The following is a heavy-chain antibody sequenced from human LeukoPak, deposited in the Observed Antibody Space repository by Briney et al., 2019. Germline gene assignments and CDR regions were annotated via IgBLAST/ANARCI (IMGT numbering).Heavy chain of an antibody. CDR1: GFTFSSYA. V-gene: IGHV3-30*01. CDR3: ARSDIVVVPAAPIRY. CDR2: ISYDGSNK. J-gene: IGHJ4*02. Sequence: PGRSLRLSCAASGFTFSSYAIHWVRQAPGKGLEWVAVISYDGSNKYYADSVKGRFTISRDNSKNTLYLQMNSLRAEDTAVYYCARSDIVVVPAAPIRYWGQGTLVTVSS. D-gene: IGHD2-2*01.